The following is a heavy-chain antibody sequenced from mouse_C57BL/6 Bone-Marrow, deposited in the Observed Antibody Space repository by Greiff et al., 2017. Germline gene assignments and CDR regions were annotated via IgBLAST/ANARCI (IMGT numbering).Heavy chain of an antibody. J-gene: IGHJ3*01. CDR2: IDPSDSYT. D-gene: IGHD2-5*01. CDR1: GYTFTSYW. V-gene: IGHV1-69*01. Sequence: VQLQQSGAELVMPGASVKLSCKASGYTFTSYWMHWVKQRPGQGLEWIGEIDPSDSYTNYNQKFKGKSPLTVDKSSSTAYMQLSSLTSEDSAVYYCARGAYYSNYRFAYWGQGTLVTVSA. CDR3: ARGAYYSNYRFAY.